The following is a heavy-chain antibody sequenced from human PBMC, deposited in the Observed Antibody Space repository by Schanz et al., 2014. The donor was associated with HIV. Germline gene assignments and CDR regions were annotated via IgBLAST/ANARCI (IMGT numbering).Heavy chain of an antibody. V-gene: IGHV3-30*04. D-gene: IGHD1-26*01. CDR3: AKGATRPDYFDS. J-gene: IGHJ4*02. Sequence: QVQLVESGGGVVQPGRSLRLSCTASGFTFSSYAIHWVRQAPGKGLEWVAVISYDGSNKNYGDSVKGRFTISRDNSKNILYLQMNSVRPEDTAVYFCAKGATRPDYFDSWGQGTLVTVSS. CDR2: ISYDGSNK. CDR1: GFTFSSYA.